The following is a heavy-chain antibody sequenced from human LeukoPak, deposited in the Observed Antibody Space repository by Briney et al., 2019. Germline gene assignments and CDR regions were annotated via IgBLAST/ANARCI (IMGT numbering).Heavy chain of an antibody. Sequence: GASVRLSCKASGYTFTGYYMHWVRQAPGQGLEWMGWINPNSGGTNYAQKFQGRVTMTRDTSISTAYMELSRLRSDDTAVYYCARDIHYDILTGYALYNWFDPWGQGTLVSVSS. J-gene: IGHJ5*02. CDR3: ARDIHYDILTGYALYNWFDP. CDR1: GYTFTGYY. V-gene: IGHV1-2*02. CDR2: INPNSGGT. D-gene: IGHD3-9*01.